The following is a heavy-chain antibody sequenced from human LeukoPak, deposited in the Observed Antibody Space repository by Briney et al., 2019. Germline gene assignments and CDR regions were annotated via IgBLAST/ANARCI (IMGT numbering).Heavy chain of an antibody. CDR1: GFTVSNTY. D-gene: IGHD4-17*01. J-gene: IGHJ4*02. CDR3: AKASDYGDYLHYFDC. Sequence: GGSLRLSCAASGFTVSNTYMSWVRQAPGKGLEWVAVISYDGSKKYFGDSVKGRFTISRDNSKNTLYLQMNSLSAEDTAMYYCAKASDYGDYLHYFDCWGQGTLVTVSS. V-gene: IGHV3-30*18. CDR2: ISYDGSKK.